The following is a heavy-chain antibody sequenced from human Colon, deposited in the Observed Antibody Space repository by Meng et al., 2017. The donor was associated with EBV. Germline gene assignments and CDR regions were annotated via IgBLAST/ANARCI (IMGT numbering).Heavy chain of an antibody. CDR2: IYYSGST. V-gene: IGHV4-31*03. CDR3: ARVSSGWDYFDY. Sequence: QVQHQESGTGLVKPSQTLSLTFTVSGGSVCSGGYYWTWIRQHPGKGLEWFAHIYYSGSTFYNPSLKRRVIFSIDTSKNQFSLNVRSVTAADTAVYYCARVSSGWDYFDYWGQGTLVTVSS. J-gene: IGHJ4*02. D-gene: IGHD6-19*01. CDR1: GGSVCSGGYY.